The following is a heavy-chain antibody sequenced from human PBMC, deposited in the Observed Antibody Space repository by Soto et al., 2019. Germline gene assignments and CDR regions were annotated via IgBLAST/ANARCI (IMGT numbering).Heavy chain of an antibody. J-gene: IGHJ4*02. V-gene: IGHV3-23*01. CDR2: ITSSGGKT. Sequence: EVQLLESGGNLVQPGGSLILSCAVSGFTFDSFAMAWVRQAPGKGLEWVSGITSSGGKTYYADSVKGRFTISRDNSKNTLYLQMNSLRVEDTAVYYCAKDRCCEHEYGDYGYWGRGTQVTVSS. CDR3: AKDRCCEHEYGDYGY. CDR1: GFTFDSFA. D-gene: IGHD4-17*01.